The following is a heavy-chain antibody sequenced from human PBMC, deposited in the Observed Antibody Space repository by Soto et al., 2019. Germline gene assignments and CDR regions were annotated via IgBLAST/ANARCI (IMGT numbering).Heavy chain of an antibody. CDR2: VYYSGTT. J-gene: IGHJ4*02. V-gene: IGHV4-59*01. D-gene: IGHD6-13*01. CDR3: ARAGSTWRYFFDY. CDR1: GGSISSYY. Sequence: QVQLQESGPGLVKPSEPLSLTCTVSGGSISSYYWTWIRKPPGKGLEWVGYVYYSGTTYYNPSLQRRVTISVDTSTNQFSLKVKSVTAVDTAIYYCARAGSTWRYFFDYWGQGSLVTVSS.